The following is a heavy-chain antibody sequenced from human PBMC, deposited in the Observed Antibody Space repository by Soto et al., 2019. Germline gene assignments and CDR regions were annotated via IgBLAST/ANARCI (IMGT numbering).Heavy chain of an antibody. CDR1: GGSISSGGYY. V-gene: IGHV4-31*03. CDR2: IYYSGTT. D-gene: IGHD2-2*01. Sequence: QVQLQESGPGLVKPSETLSLTCTVSGGSISSGGYYWSWIRQHPGKGLEWIGYIYYSGTTYYNPSLKSRVTISVDTSKNQFSLKLSSVSAADTALYYCARCSLVVVPAPGFDPWGRGNLVTVSS. J-gene: IGHJ5*02. CDR3: ARCSLVVVPAPGFDP.